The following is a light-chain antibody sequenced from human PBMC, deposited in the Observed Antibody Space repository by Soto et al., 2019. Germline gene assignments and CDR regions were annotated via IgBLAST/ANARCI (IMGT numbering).Light chain of an antibody. CDR3: QQYNSWTLIS. CDR1: QSISGN. CDR2: AAS. V-gene: IGKV3-15*01. J-gene: IGKJ5*01. Sequence: ELMMTQSPATLSVSPGERATLSCRASQSISGNIAWYQQKPGQAPRLLIYAASIRASGIPARFSGTGFGREVTLSISSLQSADSAVYYCQQYNSWTLISFGQGTRLEIK.